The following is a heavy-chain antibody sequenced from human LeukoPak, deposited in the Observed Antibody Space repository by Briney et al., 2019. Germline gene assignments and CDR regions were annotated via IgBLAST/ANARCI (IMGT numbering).Heavy chain of an antibody. J-gene: IGHJ4*02. CDR2: IYSGGST. V-gene: IGHV3-53*01. CDR3: ASRRYSSSWPIDY. CDR1: GLTVSSNS. Sequence: GGSLRLSCAASGLTVSSNSMSWVRQAPGKGLEWVSFIYSGGSTYYADSVKGRFTISRDNSKNTLYLQMNSLRAEDTAVYYCASRRYSSSWPIDYWGQGTLVTVSS. D-gene: IGHD6-13*01.